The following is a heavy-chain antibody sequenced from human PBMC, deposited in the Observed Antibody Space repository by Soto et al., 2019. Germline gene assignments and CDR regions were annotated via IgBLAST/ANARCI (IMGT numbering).Heavy chain of an antibody. J-gene: IGHJ6*02. D-gene: IGHD3-16*01. V-gene: IGHV5-51*01. CDR2: IYPGDSDT. Sequence: PGESLKISCKGSGYSFPTFWIAWVRQMPGKGLEWMGVIYPGDSDTRYSPSFQGQVTISADKSISTAYLQWSSLRASDTAMYYCARSGRNAYYNMDVWGQGTTVTASS. CDR1: GYSFPTFW. CDR3: ARSGRNAYYNMDV.